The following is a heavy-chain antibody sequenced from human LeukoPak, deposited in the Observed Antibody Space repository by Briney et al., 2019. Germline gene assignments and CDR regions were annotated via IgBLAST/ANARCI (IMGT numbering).Heavy chain of an antibody. CDR3: AKVNYYDSSGYY. V-gene: IGHV3-23*01. D-gene: IGHD3-22*01. J-gene: IGHJ4*02. CDR1: GFSFSNYA. Sequence: PGGSLRLSCAASGFSFSNYAMSWVRQASGKGLEWVSAISTSGGSTYYADSVKGRFTISRGNSKNTLFLQLNNLRAEDTAVYYCAKVNYYDSSGYYWGQGTLVTVSS. CDR2: ISTSGGST.